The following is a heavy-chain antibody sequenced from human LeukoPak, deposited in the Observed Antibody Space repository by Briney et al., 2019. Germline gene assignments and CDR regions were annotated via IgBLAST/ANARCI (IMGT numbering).Heavy chain of an antibody. CDR3: ARNDPMVRGVIRPDDAFDI. V-gene: IGHV4-39*07. CDR1: GGSVSSSAYY. J-gene: IGHJ3*02. Sequence: SETLSLTCTVSGGSVSSSAYYWGWIRQPPEKGLEWIGNIYYSGSTYYNPSLKSRVTISIDTSKNQFSLKLSSVTAADTAVYYCARNDPMVRGVIRPDDAFDIWGQGTMVTVSS. CDR2: IYYSGST. D-gene: IGHD3-10*01.